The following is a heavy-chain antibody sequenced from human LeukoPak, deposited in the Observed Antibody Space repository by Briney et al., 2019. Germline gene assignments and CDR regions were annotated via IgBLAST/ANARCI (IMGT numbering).Heavy chain of an antibody. Sequence: GASVKVSCKASGYTFTSYHMHWVRQAPGQGLEWMGIINPSGGTTNYAQKFRGRVTMTRDMSTSTVYMELSSLRGEDTAVYSCARGQRRHIDMAPSFDYWGQGTLVTVSS. V-gene: IGHV1-46*01. J-gene: IGHJ4*02. CDR3: ARGQRRHIDMAPSFDY. CDR1: GYTFTSYH. D-gene: IGHD5-24*01. CDR2: INPSGGTT.